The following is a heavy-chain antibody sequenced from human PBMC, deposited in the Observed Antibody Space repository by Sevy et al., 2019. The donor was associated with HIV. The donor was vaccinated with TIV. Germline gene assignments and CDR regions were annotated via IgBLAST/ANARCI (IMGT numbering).Heavy chain of an antibody. V-gene: IGHV3-30*04. CDR1: GFTFSSYA. D-gene: IGHD6-19*01. J-gene: IGHJ4*02. CDR3: AREGVAAAFDY. Sequence: GGSLRLSCAASGFTFSSYAMHWVRQAPGKGLEWVAVISYDGSNKYYADSVKGRFTISRDNSKNTLYLQMNSLRAEDTAVYYCAREGVAAAFDYWGQGTLVTVSS. CDR2: ISYDGSNK.